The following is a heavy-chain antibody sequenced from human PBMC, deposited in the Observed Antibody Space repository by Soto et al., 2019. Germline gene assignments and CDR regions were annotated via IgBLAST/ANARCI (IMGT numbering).Heavy chain of an antibody. V-gene: IGHV1-8*01. D-gene: IGHD4-17*01. CDR2: TNPKSGYT. CDR3: ARTAGDLDY. Sequence: QVQLVQSGAEVKKPGASVKVSCKTSGYTFTNYDINWVRLATGQGLEWMGWTNPKSGYTGSAQKFQGRVTMTRDSSIRTAYMELHSLTSEDTAVYYCARTAGDLDYWGQGTLITVSS. CDR1: GYTFTNYD. J-gene: IGHJ4*02.